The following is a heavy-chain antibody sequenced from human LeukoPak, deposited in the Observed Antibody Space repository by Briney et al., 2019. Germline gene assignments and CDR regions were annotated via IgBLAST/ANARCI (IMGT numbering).Heavy chain of an antibody. CDR1: GFTFSSYG. D-gene: IGHD5-18*01. Sequence: GGSLRLSCAASGFTFSSYGMSWVRQAPGKGLEWVSAISGSGGSTYYADSVKGRFTISRDNSKNTLYLQMNSLRAEDTAVYYCARGSAMVLRRGRRPYYFDYWGQGTLVTVSS. J-gene: IGHJ4*02. V-gene: IGHV3-23*01. CDR3: ARGSAMVLRRGRRPYYFDY. CDR2: ISGSGGST.